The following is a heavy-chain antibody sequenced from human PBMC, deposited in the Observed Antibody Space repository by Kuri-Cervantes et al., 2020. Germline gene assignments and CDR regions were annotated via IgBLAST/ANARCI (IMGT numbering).Heavy chain of an antibody. D-gene: IGHD5-12*01. CDR3: ARGLVATISSDYYYYYGMDV. CDR1: GGSISSSSYY. J-gene: IGHJ6*02. V-gene: IGHV4-39*07. Sequence: SCTVSGGSISSSSYYWGWIRQPPGKGLEWIGSIYYSGGTYYNPSLKSRVTISVDTSKNQFSLKLSSVTAADTAVYYCARGLVATISSDYYYYYGMDVWGQGTTVTVSS. CDR2: IYYSGGT.